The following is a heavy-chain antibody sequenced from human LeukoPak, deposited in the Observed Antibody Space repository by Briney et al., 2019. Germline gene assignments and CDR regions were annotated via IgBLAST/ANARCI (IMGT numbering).Heavy chain of an antibody. CDR1: RGTFSSYA. D-gene: IGHD6-19*01. V-gene: IGHV1-69*13. J-gene: IGHJ5*02. CDR2: IIPIFGTA. Sequence: SVKVSCKASRGTFSSYAISWVRQAPGQGLEWMGGIIPIFGTANYAQKFQGRVTITADESTSTAYMELSSLRSEDTAVYYCASSGGWYNWFDPWGQGTLVTVSS. CDR3: ASSGGWYNWFDP.